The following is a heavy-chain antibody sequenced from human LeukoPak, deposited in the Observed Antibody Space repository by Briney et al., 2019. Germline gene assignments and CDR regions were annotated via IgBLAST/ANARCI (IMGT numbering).Heavy chain of an antibody. CDR1: SYTFTSYG. V-gene: IGHV1-18*01. CDR2: ISAYNGNT. CDR3: ARGFPPRRSYDSSGYYSYYFDY. Sequence: GASVKVSCKASSYTFTSYGVSWVRQAPGQGLEWMGWISAYNGNTKYAQRLQGRVTMTTDTSTSTAYMELRSLRSDDTAVYYCARGFPPRRSYDSSGYYSYYFDYWGQGTLVTVSS. D-gene: IGHD3-22*01. J-gene: IGHJ4*02.